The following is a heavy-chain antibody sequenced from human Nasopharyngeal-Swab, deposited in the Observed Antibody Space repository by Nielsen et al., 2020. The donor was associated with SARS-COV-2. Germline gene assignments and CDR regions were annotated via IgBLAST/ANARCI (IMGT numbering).Heavy chain of an antibody. D-gene: IGHD2-15*01. V-gene: IGHV7-4-1*02. Sequence: ASVKVSCKASGYTFTSYAMNWVRQAPGQGLEWMGWINTNTGNPTYAQGFTGRFVSSLDTSVSTAYLQISSLKAEDTAVYYCATETYCSGGSCQDYWGQGTLVTVSS. CDR2: INTNTGNP. J-gene: IGHJ4*02. CDR3: ATETYCSGGSCQDY. CDR1: GYTFTSYA.